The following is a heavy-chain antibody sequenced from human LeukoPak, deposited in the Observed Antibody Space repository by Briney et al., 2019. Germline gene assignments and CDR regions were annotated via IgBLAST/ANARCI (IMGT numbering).Heavy chain of an antibody. J-gene: IGHJ4*02. CDR2: ITSNGGRT. CDR3: ARGAASGGYDY. Sequence: PGGSLRLSCAASGFIFSDYDVHWVRQAPGKGLEFVSAITSNGGRTFYANSVKGRFTISRDNSKNALCLQMDSLRADDMAVYYCARGAASGGYDYWGQGALVTVSS. CDR1: GFIFSDYD. V-gene: IGHV3-64*01. D-gene: IGHD3-10*01.